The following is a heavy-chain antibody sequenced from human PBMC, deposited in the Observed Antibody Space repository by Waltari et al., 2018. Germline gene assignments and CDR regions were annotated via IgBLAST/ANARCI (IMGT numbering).Heavy chain of an antibody. Sequence: QVQLVESGGGVVQPGGSLRLSCAASGFTFSSSGMHWVRPAPGKGLEWVAFIRYDGSNKYYADSVEGRFTISRDNSKNTLYLQMNSLRAEDTAVYYCARRDRDYYYYYMDVWGKGTTVTVSS. CDR3: ARRDRDYYYYYMDV. CDR2: IRYDGSNK. J-gene: IGHJ6*03. CDR1: GFTFSSSG. V-gene: IGHV3-30*02.